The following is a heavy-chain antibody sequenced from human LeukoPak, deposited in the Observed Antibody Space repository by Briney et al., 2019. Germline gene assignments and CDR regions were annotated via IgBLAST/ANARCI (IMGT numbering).Heavy chain of an antibody. J-gene: IGHJ4*02. Sequence: ASVKVSCKASGGTFSSYAISWVRQAPGQGLEWMGGIIPIFGTANYAQKFQGRVTITADKSTSTAYMELSSLRSEDTAVCYCAGVGTGYIAAAGHFDYWGQGTLVTVSS. CDR3: AGVGTGYIAAAGHFDY. CDR2: IIPIFGTA. V-gene: IGHV1-69*06. CDR1: GGTFSSYA. D-gene: IGHD6-13*01.